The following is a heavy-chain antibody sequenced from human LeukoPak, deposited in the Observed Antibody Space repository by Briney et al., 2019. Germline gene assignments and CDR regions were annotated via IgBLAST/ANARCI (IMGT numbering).Heavy chain of an antibody. J-gene: IGHJ4*02. CDR2: IKQDGSEK. Sequence: GGSLRLSCVASGFTFSSYSMSWVRQAPGKGLEWVANIKQDGSEKYYVDSVKGRFTISRNNAKNSLYLQMNSLRAEDTAVYYCASIDDFWSGYYLQSDYWGQGTLVTVSS. V-gene: IGHV3-7*01. CDR1: GFTFSSYS. CDR3: ASIDDFWSGYYLQSDY. D-gene: IGHD3-3*01.